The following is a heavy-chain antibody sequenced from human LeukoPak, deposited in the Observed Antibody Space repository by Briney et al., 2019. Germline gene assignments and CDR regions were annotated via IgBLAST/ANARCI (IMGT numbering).Heavy chain of an antibody. J-gene: IGHJ6*03. CDR2: INHSGST. CDR1: GGSFSGYY. D-gene: IGHD2-2*01. CDR3: ARVPAAIRSWGYYYYMDV. V-gene: IGHV4-34*01. Sequence: SETLSLTCAVYGGSFSGYYWSWIRQPPGKGLEWIGEINHSGSTNYNPSLKSRVTISVDTSKNQFSLKLSSVTAADTAVYYCARVPAAIRSWGYYYYMDVWGKGTTVTVSS.